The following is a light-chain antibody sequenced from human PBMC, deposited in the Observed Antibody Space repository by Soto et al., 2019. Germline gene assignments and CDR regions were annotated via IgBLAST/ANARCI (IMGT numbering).Light chain of an antibody. J-gene: IGKJ4*01. V-gene: IGKV1-12*01. Sequence: DIQMTQSPSSVSASVGDRVTITCRASQGISSWLAWYQQKPGKAPERLIYAASNLQSGVPSRFSGSGSGTEFTLTISGLQPEDVVTYFCQKYNSAPLPFGGGTKVDIK. CDR2: AAS. CDR3: QKYNSAPLP. CDR1: QGISSW.